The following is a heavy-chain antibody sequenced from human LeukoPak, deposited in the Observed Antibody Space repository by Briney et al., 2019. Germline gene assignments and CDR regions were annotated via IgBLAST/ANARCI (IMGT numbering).Heavy chain of an antibody. CDR3: AKVSQLRYFDWLLPPDY. J-gene: IGHJ4*02. CDR2: ISGSGGST. D-gene: IGHD3-9*01. CDR1: GFTFSSYG. Sequence: GGSLRLSCAASGFTFSSYGMSWVRQAPGKGLEWVSAISGSGGSTYYADSVKGRFTISGDNSKNTLYLQMNSLRAEDTAVYYCAKVSQLRYFDWLLPPDYWGQGTLVTVSS. V-gene: IGHV3-23*01.